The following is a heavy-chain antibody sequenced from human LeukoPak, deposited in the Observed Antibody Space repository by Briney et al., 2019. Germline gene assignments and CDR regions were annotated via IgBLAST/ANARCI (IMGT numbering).Heavy chain of an antibody. Sequence: GASVKVSCKASGYTFTGYPILWVRQAPGQGLEWMGWINPDSGGTKYAQKFQGRVTMTRDTSISTAYMEVSSLRSDDTAMYYCARGLYYGVDVWAQGTTVTVSS. CDR3: ARGLYYGVDV. J-gene: IGHJ6*02. CDR2: INPDSGGT. V-gene: IGHV1-2*02. D-gene: IGHD3-16*01. CDR1: GYTFTGYP.